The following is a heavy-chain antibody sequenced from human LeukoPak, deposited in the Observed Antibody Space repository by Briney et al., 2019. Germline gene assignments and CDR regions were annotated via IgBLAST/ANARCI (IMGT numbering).Heavy chain of an antibody. Sequence: GASVKVSCKASGYTFTSYGISWVRQAPGQGLEWMGWISAYNGNTNYAQKLQGRVTMTTDTSTSTAYMELRSLRSDDTAVYYCARNSRYCSSTSCKTFDIWGQGTMVTVSS. CDR2: ISAYNGNT. CDR3: ARNSRYCSSTSCKTFDI. CDR1: GYTFTSYG. J-gene: IGHJ3*02. V-gene: IGHV1-18*01. D-gene: IGHD2-2*01.